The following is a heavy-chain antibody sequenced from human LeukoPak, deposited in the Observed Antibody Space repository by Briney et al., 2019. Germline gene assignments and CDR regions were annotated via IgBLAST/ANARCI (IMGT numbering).Heavy chain of an antibody. Sequence: PSETLSLTCAVYGGSFSGYYWSWIRQPPGKGLEWIGEINHSGSTNYNPSLKSRVTISVDTSKNQFSLKLSSVTAADTAVYYCARRRTYGGEYYWGQGTLVTVSS. CDR1: GGSFSGYY. CDR2: INHSGST. V-gene: IGHV4-34*01. D-gene: IGHD3-10*01. J-gene: IGHJ4*02. CDR3: ARRRTYGGEYY.